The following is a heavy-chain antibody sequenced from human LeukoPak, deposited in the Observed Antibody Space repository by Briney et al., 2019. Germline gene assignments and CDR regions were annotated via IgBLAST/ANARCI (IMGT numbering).Heavy chain of an antibody. Sequence: PGGSLRLSCAASGFTFSNYWMSWVRQAPGKGLEWVANIKQDGSEKYYVDSVKGRFTISRDTAKKSVHLQMNSLRAEDTAVYYCARSIDEAVIITWGQGTLVTVSS. CDR1: GFTFSNYW. CDR3: ARSIDEAVIIT. J-gene: IGHJ4*02. V-gene: IGHV3-7*01. D-gene: IGHD3-22*01. CDR2: IKQDGSEK.